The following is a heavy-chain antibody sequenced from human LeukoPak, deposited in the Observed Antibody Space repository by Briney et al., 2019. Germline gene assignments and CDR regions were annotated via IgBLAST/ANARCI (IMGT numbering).Heavy chain of an antibody. CDR2: IIPIFGTA. D-gene: IGHD3-22*01. V-gene: IGHV1-69*01. CDR3: ARDRDDSTGDAFDI. Sequence: SVKLSCKASGDTFSSYAISWVRQAPGQGLEWMGGIIPIFGTANYAQKFQGRVTMTADESTRTAYMELSSLRSEDTAVYYCARDRDDSTGDAFDIWGQGTMVTVSS. CDR1: GDTFSSYA. J-gene: IGHJ3*02.